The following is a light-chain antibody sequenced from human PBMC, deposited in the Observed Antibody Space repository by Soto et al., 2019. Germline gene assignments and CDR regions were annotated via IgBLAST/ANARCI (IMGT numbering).Light chain of an antibody. Sequence: QSVLTQSPSASASLGASVKLTCTLSSGHSTYAIAWHQQQPEKGPRYLMKLDSDGSHSKGDGIPDRFSGSSSGAERYLTTSSLQSEDEAYYYCQTWATVPDRVFGGGTKLTVL. CDR2: LDSDGSH. V-gene: IGLV4-69*01. CDR1: SGHSTYA. CDR3: QTWATVPDRV. J-gene: IGLJ3*02.